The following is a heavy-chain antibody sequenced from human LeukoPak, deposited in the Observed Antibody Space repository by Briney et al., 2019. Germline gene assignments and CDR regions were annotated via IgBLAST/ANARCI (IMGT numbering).Heavy chain of an antibody. CDR2: ISGSGGST. V-gene: IGHV3-23*01. Sequence: GGSLRLSCAASGFTFSSYAMSWVRQAPGKGLEWVSVISGSGGSTYYADSVKGRFTISRDNSKNTLYLQMNSLRAEDTAVYYCVKDSRDSDLSLYDYVWGSYRYEEGGFDYWGQGTLVTVSS. CDR3: VKDSRDSDLSLYDYVWGSYRYEEGGFDY. CDR1: GFTFSSYA. D-gene: IGHD3-16*02. J-gene: IGHJ4*02.